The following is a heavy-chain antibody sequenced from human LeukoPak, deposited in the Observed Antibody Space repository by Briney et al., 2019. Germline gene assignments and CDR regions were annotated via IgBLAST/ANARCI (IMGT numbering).Heavy chain of an antibody. CDR2: IRASDDTT. J-gene: IGHJ4*02. Sequence: PGGSPRLSCEVFGFTFSTSAMSWVRQAPGKGLEWVSGIRASDDTTYYVDSVKGRFTVSRDNSKNTLYLQMNSLRVEDTAVYYCRFYTSGSDYWGQGTLVTVSS. CDR3: RFYTSGSDY. D-gene: IGHD3-22*01. V-gene: IGHV3-23*01. CDR1: GFTFSTSA.